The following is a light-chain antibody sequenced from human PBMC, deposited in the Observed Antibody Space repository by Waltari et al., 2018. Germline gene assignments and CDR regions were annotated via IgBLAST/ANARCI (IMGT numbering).Light chain of an antibody. J-gene: IGKJ1*01. CDR3: QQYRTYPWT. V-gene: IGKV1-5*03. CDR1: QTITDF. CDR2: KAS. Sequence: DIQMTQSPSPLSAFVGDRVTITCRASQTITDFLAWYQQIPGKAPKLVIYKASSLQSGVPSRFSGSGSGTEFTLTISSLQPEDFATYYCQQYRTYPWTFGQGTRVEVK.